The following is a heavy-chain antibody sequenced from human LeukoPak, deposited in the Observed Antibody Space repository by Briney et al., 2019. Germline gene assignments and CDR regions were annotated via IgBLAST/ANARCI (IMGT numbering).Heavy chain of an antibody. D-gene: IGHD6-25*01. CDR1: GGSISSYY. CDR3: ARDLGGYSSGSYNWFDP. V-gene: IGHV4-4*07. J-gene: IGHJ5*02. CDR2: IYTSGST. Sequence: SETLSLTCTVSGGSISSYYWSWIRQPAGKGLEWIGRIYTSGSTNYNPSLKSRVTMSVDTSKNQFSLKLSSVTAADTAVYYCARDLGGYSSGSYNWFDPWGQGTLVTVSS.